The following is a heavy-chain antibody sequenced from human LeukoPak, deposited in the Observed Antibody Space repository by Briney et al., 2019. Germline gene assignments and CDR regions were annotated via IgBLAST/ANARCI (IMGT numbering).Heavy chain of an antibody. CDR1: GFTFRTYW. J-gene: IGHJ4*02. CDR3: ARDRNYDSSVTFAY. V-gene: IGHV3-11*01. D-gene: IGHD3-22*01. CDR2: ISGTGVTI. Sequence: GGSLRLSCAASGFTFRTYWMHWIRQAPGKGLEWISYISGTGVTISYADSVKGQFTISRDNAKNSLYLQMNSLRAEDTAVYYCARDRNYDSSVTFAYWGRETLVTVSS.